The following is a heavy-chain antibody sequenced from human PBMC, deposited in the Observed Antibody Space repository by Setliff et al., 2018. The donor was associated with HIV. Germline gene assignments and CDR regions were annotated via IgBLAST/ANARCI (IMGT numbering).Heavy chain of an antibody. CDR1: GFTFSNYN. V-gene: IGHV3-30*03. CDR3: ARWTGRPLYYFDY. CDR2: ISYDGSKK. J-gene: IGHJ4*02. Sequence: GGSLRLSCAASGFTFSNYNMHWVRQAPGKGLEWVALISYDGSKKFYADSVKGRFTISRDNAKNSLYLQMNSLRAEDTALYYCARWTGRPLYYFDYWGQGTLVTVSS. D-gene: IGHD1-26*01.